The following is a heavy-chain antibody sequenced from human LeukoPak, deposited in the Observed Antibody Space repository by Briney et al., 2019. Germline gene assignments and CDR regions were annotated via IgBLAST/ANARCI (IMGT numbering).Heavy chain of an antibody. Sequence: SETLSLTCTVSGGSISSYYWIWIRQPPEKGLEWIGYIYYSGSTNYNPSLKSRVTISVDTSKNQFSLKLSSVTAADTAVYYCAREGLRDSSGYYPSLYGMDVWGQGTTVTVSS. CDR1: GGSISSYY. J-gene: IGHJ6*02. D-gene: IGHD3-22*01. CDR3: AREGLRDSSGYYPSLYGMDV. V-gene: IGHV4-59*01. CDR2: IYYSGST.